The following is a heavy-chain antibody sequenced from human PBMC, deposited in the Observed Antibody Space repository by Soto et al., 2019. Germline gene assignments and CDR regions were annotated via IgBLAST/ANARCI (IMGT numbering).Heavy chain of an antibody. CDR2: ISDNVFNT. Sequence: EVQLLESGGGLVQPGGSLRLSCAASGFTFSNYAMSWVRQAPGKGLEWVSSISDNVFNTYYGDSVQGRFTISRDNSKNALYLHMHSLRAADTAVYYCAKPPYGSDWYVWGQGTTVTVSS. CDR1: GFTFSNYA. D-gene: IGHD6-19*01. CDR3: AKPPYGSDWYV. V-gene: IGHV3-23*01. J-gene: IGHJ6*02.